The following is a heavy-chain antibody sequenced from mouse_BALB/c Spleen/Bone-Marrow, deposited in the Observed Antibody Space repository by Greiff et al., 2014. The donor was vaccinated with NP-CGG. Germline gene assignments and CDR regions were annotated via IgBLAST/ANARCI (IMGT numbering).Heavy chain of an antibody. CDR3: ARSGKVRNAMDY. D-gene: IGHD2-14*01. V-gene: IGHV1S137*01. J-gene: IGHJ4*01. CDR1: GYTFTDHA. Sequence: QVQLKHSGAKLVRPGVSVKISCKGSGYTFTDHAMHWVKRSHAESLEWIGLISGYYGDAIYNQKFKGKATMTVDKSSSTAYMELARLTSEDSAIYYCARSGKVRNAMDYWGQGTSVTVSS. CDR2: ISGYYGDA.